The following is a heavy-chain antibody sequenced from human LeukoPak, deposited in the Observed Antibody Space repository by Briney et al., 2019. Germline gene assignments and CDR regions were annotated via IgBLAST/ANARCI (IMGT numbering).Heavy chain of an antibody. CDR3: ARDLGCTYGHPLDY. Sequence: GGSLRLSCAASGFTFSSYTMHWVRQAPGKGLEWVALISYDGSNKYYADSVKGRFTISRDNSKNTLYLQMNSLRAEDTTVYYCARDLGCTYGHPLDYWGQGTLVTVSS. D-gene: IGHD3-10*01. J-gene: IGHJ4*02. V-gene: IGHV3-30-3*01. CDR2: ISYDGSNK. CDR1: GFTFSSYT.